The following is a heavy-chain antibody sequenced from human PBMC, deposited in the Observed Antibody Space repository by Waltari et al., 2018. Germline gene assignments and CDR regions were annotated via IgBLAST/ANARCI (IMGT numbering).Heavy chain of an antibody. CDR2: MNPNSGNT. Sequence: QVQLVQSGAEVKKPGASVRVSCRASGYTFTSYDINWVRQATGQGLEWMGWMNPNSGNTGYAQKFLGRVTMTRNTSISTAYMDLSSLRSEDTAVYYCARGLVSINGSGGYYFDYWGQGTLVIVSS. CDR1: GYTFTSYD. D-gene: IGHD3-10*01. CDR3: ARGLVSINGSGGYYFDY. J-gene: IGHJ4*02. V-gene: IGHV1-8*01.